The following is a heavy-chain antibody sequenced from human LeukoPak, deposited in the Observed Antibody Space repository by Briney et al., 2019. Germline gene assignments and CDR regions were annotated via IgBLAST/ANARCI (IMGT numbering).Heavy chain of an antibody. D-gene: IGHD3-3*01. CDR2: IYTSGST. Sequence: SETLSLTCTVSGGSISSYYWSWIRPPAGKGLEWIGRIYTSGSTNYNPSLKSRVTISLNTSKTQFSLKLSSVTAADTAVYYCARGTFWSGYYHDYWGQGTLVTVSS. J-gene: IGHJ4*02. CDR1: GGSISSYY. CDR3: ARGTFWSGYYHDY. V-gene: IGHV4-4*07.